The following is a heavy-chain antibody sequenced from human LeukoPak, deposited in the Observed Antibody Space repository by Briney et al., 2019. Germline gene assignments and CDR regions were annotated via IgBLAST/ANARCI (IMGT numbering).Heavy chain of an antibody. CDR3: ARRGVTPNYYMDV. V-gene: IGHV3-23*01. CDR2: VSATGYTT. Sequence: PGGTLRLSCVASGFTFSSYGMSWVRQAPGKGLEWVSYVSATGYTTNYADSVKGRFTMSRDNSKNTLSLQMNSLRAEDTAVYYCARRGVTPNYYMDVWGKGTTVTVSS. CDR1: GFTFSSYG. D-gene: IGHD2-21*02. J-gene: IGHJ6*03.